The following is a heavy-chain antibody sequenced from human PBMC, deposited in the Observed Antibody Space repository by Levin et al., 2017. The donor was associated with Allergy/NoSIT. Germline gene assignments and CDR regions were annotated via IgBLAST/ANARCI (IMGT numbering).Heavy chain of an antibody. CDR1: GDSISGYY. D-gene: IGHD3-10*01. V-gene: IGHV4-59*01. J-gene: IGHJ6*02. CDR3: ARDKIIMLRGDTYYYGMDV. Sequence: SETLSLTCTVSGDSISGYYWSWIRQPPGKGLEWIGHIYYSGSTNYNPSLKSRTTLSVDMSRNQFSLKLSSVTAWDTAVYYCARDKIIMLRGDTYYYGMDVWGQGTTVTVSS. CDR2: IYYSGST.